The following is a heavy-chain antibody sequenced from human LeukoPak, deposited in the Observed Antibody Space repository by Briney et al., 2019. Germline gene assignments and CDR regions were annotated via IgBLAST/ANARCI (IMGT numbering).Heavy chain of an antibody. J-gene: IGHJ4*02. CDR1: GGSISSSSYY. D-gene: IGHD3-22*01. CDR3: ARGSTYYYDSSGFLALRRPGLFDY. CDR2: IYYSGST. Sequence: SETLSLTCTVSGGSISSSSYYWGWIRQPPGQGLEWIGSIYYSGSTNYNPSLKSRVTISVDTSKNQFSLKLSSVTAADTAVYYCARGSTYYYDSSGFLALRRPGLFDYWGQGTLVTVSS. V-gene: IGHV4-39*07.